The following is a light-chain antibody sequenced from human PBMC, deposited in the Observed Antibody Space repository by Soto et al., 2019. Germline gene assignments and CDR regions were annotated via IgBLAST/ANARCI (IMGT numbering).Light chain of an antibody. CDR2: DAS. Sequence: EIVLTQSPATLSLSPGERATLSCRASQSVSSSYLAWYQQKPGLAPRLLIYDASSRATGIPDRFSGSGSGTDFSLTISRLEPEDFAVYYCQQRSNWPLITFGQGTRLEIK. J-gene: IGKJ5*01. CDR3: QQRSNWPLIT. CDR1: QSVSSSY. V-gene: IGKV3D-20*02.